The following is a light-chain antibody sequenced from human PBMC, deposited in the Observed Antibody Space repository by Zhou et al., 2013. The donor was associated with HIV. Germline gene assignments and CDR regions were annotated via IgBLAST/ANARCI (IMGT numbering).Light chain of an antibody. Sequence: DIQMTQSQSSLSASIGDRVTVACRASQRLTHYLHWRQQKVGTAPKFLISGAHSFQSWVPSGFSGSGSGTDFTLTISGLQPEDFATYYCQHSFTTPITFGGGTRVEIK. J-gene: IGKJ4*01. V-gene: IGKV1-39*01. CDR3: QHSFTTPIT. CDR1: QRLTHY. CDR2: GAH.